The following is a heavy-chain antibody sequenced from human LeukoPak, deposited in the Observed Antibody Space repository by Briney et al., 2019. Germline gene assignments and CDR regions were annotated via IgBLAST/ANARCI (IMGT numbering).Heavy chain of an antibody. CDR1: GDSVWGQH. J-gene: IGHJ3*02. V-gene: IGHV4-4*07. D-gene: IGHD5-18*01. CDR3: ARHRAYSYVYGGFHI. Sequence: NSSETQTLTCTVSGDSVWGQHWSWTRQPAGKGLEWIGRIYTSGSTNYNPSLKSRVTMSVDTSKNQFSLKLSSVTAADTAIYYCARHRAYSYVYGGFHIWGQGRMLSVSS. CDR2: IYTSGST.